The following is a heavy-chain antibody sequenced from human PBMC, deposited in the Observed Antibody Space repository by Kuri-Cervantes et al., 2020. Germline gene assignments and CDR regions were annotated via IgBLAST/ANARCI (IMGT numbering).Heavy chain of an antibody. CDR1: GFTVSSNY. CDR2: IYSGGST. CDR3: ARVGSSSRGRRFDL. J-gene: IGHJ5*02. V-gene: IGHV3-53*01. D-gene: IGHD6-13*01. Sequence: GESLKISCAASGFTVSSNYMSWVRQAPGKGLEWVSVIYSGGSTYYADSVKGRFTISRDNSKNTLFLQMNSLRAEDTAVYYCARVGSSSRGRRFDLWGQGTLVTVSS.